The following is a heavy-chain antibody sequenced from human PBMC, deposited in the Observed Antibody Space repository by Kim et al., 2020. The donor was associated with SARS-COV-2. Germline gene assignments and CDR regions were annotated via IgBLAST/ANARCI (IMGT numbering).Heavy chain of an antibody. CDR1: GFTFSSYA. CDR3: ARERDEDAVGPTVARGFDY. Sequence: GGSLRLSCAASGFTFSSYAMHWVRQAPGKGLEWVAVISYDGSNKYYADSVKGRFTISRDNSKNTLYLQMNSLRAEDTAVYYCARERDEDAVGPTVARGFDYWGQGTLVTVSS. V-gene: IGHV3-30-3*01. J-gene: IGHJ4*02. D-gene: IGHD4-4*01. CDR2: ISYDGSNK.